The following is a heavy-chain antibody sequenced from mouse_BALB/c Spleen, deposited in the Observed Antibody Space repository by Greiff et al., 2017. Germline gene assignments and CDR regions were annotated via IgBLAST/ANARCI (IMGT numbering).Heavy chain of an antibody. CDR3: ARDGNYFDY. J-gene: IGHJ2*01. D-gene: IGHD2-1*01. Sequence: EVQLVESGGGLVKPGGSLKLSCAASGFTFSSYAMSWVRQTPEKRLEWVASISSGGSTYYPDSVKGRFTIPRDNARNILYLQMSSLRSEDTAMYYCARDGNYFDYWGQGTTLTVSS. CDR1: GFTFSSYA. CDR2: ISSGGST. V-gene: IGHV5-6-5*01.